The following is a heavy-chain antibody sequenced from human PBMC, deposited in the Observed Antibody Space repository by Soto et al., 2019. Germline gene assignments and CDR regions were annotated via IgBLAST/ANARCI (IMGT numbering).Heavy chain of an antibody. V-gene: IGHV1-2*04. D-gene: IGHD3-10*01. J-gene: IGHJ6*02. Sequence: ASVKVSCKASGYTFIGYYIHWVRQAPGQGLEWMGWINPNSGGTNYAQRFQGWATMTGDRSISTAYMELSRLKSDDTAVYYCARFGGGLASLGYYGMDVWGHGTTVTVSS. CDR1: GYTFIGYY. CDR2: INPNSGGT. CDR3: ARFGGGLASLGYYGMDV.